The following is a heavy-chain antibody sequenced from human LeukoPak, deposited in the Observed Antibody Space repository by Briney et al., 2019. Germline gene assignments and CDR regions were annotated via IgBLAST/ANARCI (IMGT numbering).Heavy chain of an antibody. Sequence: GGSLRLSCAASGFTFSSYSMNWVRQAPGKGLEWVSSISSSSSYIYYADSVKGRFTISRDNAKNSLYLQMNSLRAEDTAVYYCARGIAARPRPLDYWGQGTLVTVSS. CDR3: ARGIAARPRPLDY. CDR2: ISSSSSYI. J-gene: IGHJ4*02. CDR1: GFTFSSYS. V-gene: IGHV3-21*01. D-gene: IGHD6-6*01.